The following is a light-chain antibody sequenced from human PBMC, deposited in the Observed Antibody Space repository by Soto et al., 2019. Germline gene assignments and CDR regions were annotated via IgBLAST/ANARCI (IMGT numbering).Light chain of an antibody. Sequence: QSALTQPASVSGSPGQSITISCTGTSSDVGSYNLVSWYQQHPGEAPKLMIYGGTKRPSGVSNRFSGSKSGNTASLTISGLQAEDEADYYSCSYAGITTYYAFRTGTKVTVL. CDR1: SSDVGSYNL. CDR2: GGT. V-gene: IGLV2-23*01. J-gene: IGLJ1*01. CDR3: CSYAGITTYYA.